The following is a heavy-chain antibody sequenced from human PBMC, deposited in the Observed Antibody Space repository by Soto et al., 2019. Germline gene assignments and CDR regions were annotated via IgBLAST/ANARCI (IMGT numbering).Heavy chain of an antibody. CDR3: VKDWGREYLDY. CDR2: IWYDGSNI. CDR1: GFTSSSYG. V-gene: IGHV3-33*06. Sequence: QVQLVESGGGVVQPGRSLRLSCAASGFTSSSYGMHWVRQAPGKGLEWVAVIWYDGSNIYYADSVKGRFTISRDNSKNTLYLQMNSLRAEDTAVYYCVKDWGREYLDYWGQGILVTVSS. D-gene: IGHD7-27*01. J-gene: IGHJ4*02.